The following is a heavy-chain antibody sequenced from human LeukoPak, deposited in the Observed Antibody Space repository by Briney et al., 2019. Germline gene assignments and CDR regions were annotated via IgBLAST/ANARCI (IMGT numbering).Heavy chain of an antibody. CDR2: ISYDGSNK. V-gene: IGHV3-30-3*01. CDR3: ARAYSPGYSSSWSASFSGMDV. D-gene: IGHD6-13*01. J-gene: IGHJ6*02. Sequence: GGSLRLSCAASGFTFSSYAMHWVRQAPGKGLEWVAVISYDGSNKYYADSVKGRFTISRDNSKNTLYLQMNSLRAEDTAVYYCARAYSPGYSSSWSASFSGMDVWGQGTTVTVSS. CDR1: GFTFSSYA.